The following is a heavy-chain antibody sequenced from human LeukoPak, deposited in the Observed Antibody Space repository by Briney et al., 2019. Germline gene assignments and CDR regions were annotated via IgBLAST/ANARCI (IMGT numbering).Heavy chain of an antibody. D-gene: IGHD6-13*01. J-gene: IGHJ4*02. CDR1: GFTFSSYA. V-gene: IGHV3-30*01. CDR3: ARDIGLYSSSWYEVDY. CDR2: ISYDGSNK. Sequence: GGSLRLSCADSGFTFSSYAMHWVRQTPGKGLERVAVISYDGSNKYYADSVKGRFTISRDNSKNTLYLQMNSLRAEDTAVYYCARDIGLYSSSWYEVDYWGQGTLVTVSS.